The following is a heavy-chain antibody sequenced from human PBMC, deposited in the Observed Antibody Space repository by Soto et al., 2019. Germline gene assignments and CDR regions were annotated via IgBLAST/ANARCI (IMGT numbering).Heavy chain of an antibody. CDR1: HGSISSYY. CDR2: IYYSGST. D-gene: IGHD5-12*01. V-gene: IGHV4-59*12. Sequence: SETLSLTCTVSHGSISSYYWGWIRQPPGKGLEWIGYIYYSGSTNYNPSLKSRVTRSVDTSKNQFSLKLSSVTAADTVVYYCAREIVATYYYGMDFWGQGTTVTVSS. J-gene: IGHJ6*02. CDR3: AREIVATYYYGMDF.